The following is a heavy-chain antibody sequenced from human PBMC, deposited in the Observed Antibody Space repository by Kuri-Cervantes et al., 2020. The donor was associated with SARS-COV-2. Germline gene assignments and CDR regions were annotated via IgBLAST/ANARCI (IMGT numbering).Heavy chain of an antibody. V-gene: IGHV3-30*04. CDR2: ISYDGSNK. Sequence: GESLKISCAASGFTFSSYGMHWVRQAPGKGLEWVAVISYDGSNKYYADSVKGRFTISRDNSKNTLYLQMNSLRAEDTAVYYCARADCITMIVATRPTDYWGQGTLVTVSS. J-gene: IGHJ4*02. CDR3: ARADCITMIVATRPTDY. CDR1: GFTFSSYG. D-gene: IGHD3-22*01.